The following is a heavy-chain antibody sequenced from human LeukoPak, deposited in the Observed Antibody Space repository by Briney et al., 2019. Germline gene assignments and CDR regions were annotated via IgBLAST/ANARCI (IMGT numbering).Heavy chain of an antibody. V-gene: IGHV3-21*01. CDR3: ARDRAGYYYMDV. Sequence: ETLSLTCTVSGGSISSSSYYWGWIRQPPGKGLEWVSSISSSSSYIYYADSVKGRFTISRDNAKNSLYLQMNSLRAEDTAVYYCARDRAGYYYMDVWGKGTTVTVSS. J-gene: IGHJ6*03. CDR1: GGSISSSS. CDR2: ISSSSSYI.